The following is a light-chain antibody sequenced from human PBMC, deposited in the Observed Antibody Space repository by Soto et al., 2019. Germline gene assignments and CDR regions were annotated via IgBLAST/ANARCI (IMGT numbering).Light chain of an antibody. CDR3: HQRSNWPPIT. CDR1: QSVSSSY. V-gene: IGKV3D-20*02. Sequence: EIVLTQSPGTLSFSPEERATLSCRASQSVSSSYLAWYQQKPGQAPRLLIYDASNRATGIPARFSGSGSGTDFTLTISSLEPEDFAVYYCHQRSNWPPITFGGGTKVDIK. J-gene: IGKJ4*01. CDR2: DAS.